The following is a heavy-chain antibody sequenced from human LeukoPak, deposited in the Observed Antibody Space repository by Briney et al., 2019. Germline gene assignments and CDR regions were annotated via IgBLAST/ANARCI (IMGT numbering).Heavy chain of an antibody. Sequence: GRSLRLSCAASGFTVSSNYMSWVRQAPGKGLEWVSVIYSGGSTYYADSVKGRFTISRDNSKNTVYLQMDSLRAEDTAVYYCARNIWNTFDIWGQGTMVTVSS. D-gene: IGHD1/OR15-1a*01. CDR2: IYSGGST. CDR1: GFTVSSNY. J-gene: IGHJ3*02. V-gene: IGHV3-53*01. CDR3: ARNIWNTFDI.